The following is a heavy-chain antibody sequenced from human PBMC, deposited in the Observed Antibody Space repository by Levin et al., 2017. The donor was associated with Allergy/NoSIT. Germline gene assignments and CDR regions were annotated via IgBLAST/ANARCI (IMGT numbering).Heavy chain of an antibody. V-gene: IGHV3-30*18. CDR3: AKLGDMIKDAFDI. Sequence: GGSLRLSCAASGFTFSSYGMHWVRQAPGKGLEWVAVISYDGSNKYYADSVKGRFTISRDNSKNTLYLQMNSLRAEDTAVYYCAKLGDMIKDAFDIWGQGTMVTVSS. CDR2: ISYDGSNK. D-gene: IGHD3-16*01. J-gene: IGHJ3*02. CDR1: GFTFSSYG.